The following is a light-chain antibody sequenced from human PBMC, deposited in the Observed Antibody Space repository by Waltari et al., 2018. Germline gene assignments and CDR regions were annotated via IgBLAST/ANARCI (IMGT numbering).Light chain of an antibody. Sequence: DIVMTQTPDSLAVSLGERATINCKSSQSLSHSSDKRNYLGWYQKKPGQPPKLLIYWASTRESGVPDRFSGSGSGTDFTLTISSLEAEDVAVYYCQQYYSLPWTFGQGTKVEI. CDR3: QQYYSLPWT. CDR2: WAS. J-gene: IGKJ1*01. CDR1: QSLSHSSDKRNY. V-gene: IGKV4-1*01.